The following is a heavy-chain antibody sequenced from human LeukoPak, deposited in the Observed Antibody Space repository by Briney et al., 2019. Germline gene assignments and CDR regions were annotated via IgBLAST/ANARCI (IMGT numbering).Heavy chain of an antibody. CDR1: GFTFNSYS. CDR3: APGYCTSTSCSHYFEH. CDR2: ISSSSNTI. J-gene: IGHJ4*02. V-gene: IGHV3-48*01. D-gene: IGHD2-2*01. Sequence: PGGSLRLSCAASGFTFNSYSMNWARQAPGKGLEWVSYISSSSNTIYYADSVKGRFTISRDNAKNSLYLQLNSLRAEDTAVYYCAPGYCTSTSCSHYFEHWGQGPWSPSPQ.